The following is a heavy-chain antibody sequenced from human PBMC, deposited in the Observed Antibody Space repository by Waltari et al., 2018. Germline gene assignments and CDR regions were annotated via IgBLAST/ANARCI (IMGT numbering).Heavy chain of an antibody. CDR3: AKDAGGTYSSSPIEHDAFDI. CDR1: GFTFSSYS. D-gene: IGHD6-13*01. Sequence: EVQLVESGGGLVKPGGSLRLSCAASGFTFSSYSMNWVRQAPGKGLEWVSSISSSSSYRYYADSVKGRFTISRDNAKNSLYLQMNSLRAEDTAVYYCAKDAGGTYSSSPIEHDAFDIWGQGTMVTVSS. CDR2: ISSSSSYR. J-gene: IGHJ3*02. V-gene: IGHV3-21*01.